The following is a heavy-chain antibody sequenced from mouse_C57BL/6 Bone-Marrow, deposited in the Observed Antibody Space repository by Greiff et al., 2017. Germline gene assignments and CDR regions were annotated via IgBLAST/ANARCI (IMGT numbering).Heavy chain of an antibody. CDR1: GYTFTSYW. Sequence: QVQLQQPGAELVKPGASVKLSCKASGYTFTSYWMHWVKQRPGQGLEWIGMIHPNSGSTNYNEKFKSKATLTVDKSSSTAYLQLSSLTSEDSAVYYGASRGLRYYYFDYWGQGTTLTVTS. V-gene: IGHV1-64*01. CDR3: ASRGLRYYYFDY. J-gene: IGHJ2*01. D-gene: IGHD1-1*01. CDR2: IHPNSGST.